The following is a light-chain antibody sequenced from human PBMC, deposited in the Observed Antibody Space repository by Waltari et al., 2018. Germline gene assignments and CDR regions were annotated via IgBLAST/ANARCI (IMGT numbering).Light chain of an antibody. CDR1: KLGDKN. CDR3: QTWDRRTVV. J-gene: IGLJ2*01. CDR2: RDF. Sequence: YELTQPPSVSVSSGQTATISCSGDKLGDKNVYWYHQKPGKSPVLVIYRDFKRPSGIPERFSGSNSGSTATLTISGTRPMDEAEYFCQTWDRRTVVFGGGTRLTVL. V-gene: IGLV3-1*01.